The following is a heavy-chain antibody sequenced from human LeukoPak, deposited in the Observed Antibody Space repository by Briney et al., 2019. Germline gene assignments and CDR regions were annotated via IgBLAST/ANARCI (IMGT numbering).Heavy chain of an antibody. CDR2: ISYDGSNK. Sequence: GGSLRLSCAASGFTFSSYGMHWVRQAPGKGLEWVAVISYDGSNKYYADSVKGRFTISRDNSKNTLYLQMNSLRAEDTAVYYCARGAQWLLPLFDYWGQGTLVTVSS. V-gene: IGHV3-30*03. J-gene: IGHJ4*02. D-gene: IGHD6-19*01. CDR3: ARGAQWLLPLFDY. CDR1: GFTFSSYG.